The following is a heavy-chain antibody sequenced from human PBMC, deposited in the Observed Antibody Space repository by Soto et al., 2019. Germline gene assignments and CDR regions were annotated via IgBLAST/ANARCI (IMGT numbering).Heavy chain of an antibody. D-gene: IGHD2-2*03. CDR2: IYGGGNGP. J-gene: IGHJ4*02. CDR3: AKMEGMDPWAYSFDY. Sequence: EVQVLESGGGLVQPGGSLRLSCAATGFTFSDFAMSWVRQAPGKGLEWVSRIYGGGNGPHYADSVKGRVTISRHNSKNTLYLQLNTLRAEDTAVYYCAKMEGMDPWAYSFDYWGQGTRVTVSS. CDR1: GFTFSDFA. V-gene: IGHV3-23*01.